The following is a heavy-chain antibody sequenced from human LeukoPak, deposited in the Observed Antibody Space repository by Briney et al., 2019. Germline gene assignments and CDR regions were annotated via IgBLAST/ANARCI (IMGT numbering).Heavy chain of an antibody. D-gene: IGHD3-10*01. V-gene: IGHV3-23*01. J-gene: IGHJ4*02. Sequence: GGSLRLSCAACGFTLSNHAMIWVRLAPGQGLEWVSSLSGSGAMTYYADSVKGRCASRGDDAVDRLYLQMHSLRCDDRAVYYCVKDRVDGSGRQFASWGQGSLVIVSS. CDR3: VKDRVDGSGRQFAS. CDR1: GFTLSNHA. CDR2: LSGSGAMT.